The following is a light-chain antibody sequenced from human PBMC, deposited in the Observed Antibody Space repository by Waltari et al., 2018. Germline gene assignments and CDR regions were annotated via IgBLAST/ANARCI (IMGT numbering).Light chain of an antibody. CDR2: WAS. Sequence: DIVMTQSPDSLAVSLGERATINCKSSQSVLYSSNNKIYLAWYQQKSGQPPKVLIYWASTRESGVPDRFSGSGSGTDFTLTISSLQAEDVAVYYCQQYYSTPQTFGQGTKVEIK. CDR1: QSVLYSSNNKIY. J-gene: IGKJ1*01. V-gene: IGKV4-1*01. CDR3: QQYYSTPQT.